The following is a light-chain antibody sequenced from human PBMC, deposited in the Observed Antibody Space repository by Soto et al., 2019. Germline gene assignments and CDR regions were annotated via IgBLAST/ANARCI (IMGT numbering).Light chain of an antibody. Sequence: EIVLTQSPGTLSLSPGERATLSCRASQSVSSSWLAWYQQKPGQAPRLLIFGASNRATGIPDRFSGSGSGTDFTLTISRLEPEDFAVYHCXQYGGSPRTFGQGTKVDIK. CDR3: XQYGGSPRT. J-gene: IGKJ1*01. CDR1: QSVSSSW. V-gene: IGKV3-20*01. CDR2: GAS.